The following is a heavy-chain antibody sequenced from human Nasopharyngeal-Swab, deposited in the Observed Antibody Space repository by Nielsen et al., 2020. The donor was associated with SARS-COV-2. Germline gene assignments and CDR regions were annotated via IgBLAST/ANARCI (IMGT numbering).Heavy chain of an antibody. Sequence: CQAPGKGLEWIGYIYHSGSTYYNPSLKSRVTISVDRSKNQFSLKLSSVTAADTAVYYCARAVYYYYYMDVWGKGTTVTVSS. CDR3: ARAVYYYYYMDV. CDR2: IYHSGST. D-gene: IGHD4-11*01. V-gene: IGHV4-30-2*01. J-gene: IGHJ6*03.